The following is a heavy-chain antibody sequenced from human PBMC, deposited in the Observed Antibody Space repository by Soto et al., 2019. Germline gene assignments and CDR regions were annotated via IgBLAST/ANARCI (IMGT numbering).Heavy chain of an antibody. D-gene: IGHD7-27*01. J-gene: IGHJ3*02. V-gene: IGHV3-7*03. CDR3: AVASTGGDYDAFDI. CDR1: GFTFSSYW. CDR2: IKQDGSEK. Sequence: GGSLRPSCAASGFTFSSYWMSWVRQAPGKGLEWVANIKQDGSEKYYVDSVKGRFTISRDNAKNSLYLQMNSLRAEDTAVYYCAVASTGGDYDAFDIWGQGTMVTVSS.